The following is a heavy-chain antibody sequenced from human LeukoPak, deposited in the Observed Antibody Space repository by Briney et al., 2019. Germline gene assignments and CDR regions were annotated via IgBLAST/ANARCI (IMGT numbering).Heavy chain of an antibody. D-gene: IGHD5-24*01. V-gene: IGHV1-2*02. CDR3: ARGDGYSPRGPFDI. Sequence: GASVKVSCKASGYTFTGYYMHWVRQAPGQGLEWMGWINPNSGGTNYAQKFQGRVTLTRDTSTSIVYMELSSLRSEDTAVYYCARGDGYSPRGPFDIWGQGTMVTVSS. CDR1: GYTFTGYY. CDR2: INPNSGGT. J-gene: IGHJ3*02.